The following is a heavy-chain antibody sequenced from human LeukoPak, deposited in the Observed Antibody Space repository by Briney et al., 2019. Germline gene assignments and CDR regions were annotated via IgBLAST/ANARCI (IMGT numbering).Heavy chain of an antibody. CDR3: ARDKGDTMIVQDWYFDL. CDR2: IYYSGST. V-gene: IGHV4-30-4*01. J-gene: IGHJ2*01. Sequence: SQTLSLTCTVSGGSISSGDYYWSWIRQPPGKGLEWIGYIYYSGSTYYNPSLKSRVTISVDTSKSQFSLKLSSVTAADTAVYYCARDKGDTMIVQDWYFDLWGRGTLVTVSS. CDR1: GGSISSGDYY. D-gene: IGHD3-22*01.